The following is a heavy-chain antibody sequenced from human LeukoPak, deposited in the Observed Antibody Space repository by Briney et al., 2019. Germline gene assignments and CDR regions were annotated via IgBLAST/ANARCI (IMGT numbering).Heavy chain of an antibody. CDR3: AREGWVRGSGSYYNPGAFDI. D-gene: IGHD3-10*01. CDR2: IIPIFGTA. CDR1: GGTFSSYT. J-gene: IGHJ3*02. V-gene: IGHV1-69*01. Sequence: SVKVSCKASGGTFSSYTISWVRQAPGQGLEWMGGIIPIFGTANYAQKFQGRVTITADESTSTAYMELSSLRSEDTAVYYCAREGWVRGSGSYYNPGAFDIWGQGTMVTVSS.